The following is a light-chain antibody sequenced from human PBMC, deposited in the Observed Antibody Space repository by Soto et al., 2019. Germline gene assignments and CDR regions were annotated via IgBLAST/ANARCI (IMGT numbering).Light chain of an antibody. J-gene: IGLJ3*02. CDR1: SSDVGGYNY. CDR3: SSYTSTNTPGV. CDR2: DVN. V-gene: IGLV2-14*03. Sequence: QSALTQPASVSGSPGQTITISCTGTSSDVGGYNYVSWYQQHPGKAPKLVIYDVNNRPSGVSSRFSGSKSGNTASLTISGLQTEDEADYYCSSYTSTNTPGVFDGGTKVTVL.